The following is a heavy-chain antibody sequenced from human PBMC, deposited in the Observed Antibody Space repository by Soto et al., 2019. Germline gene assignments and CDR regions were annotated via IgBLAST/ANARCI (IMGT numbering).Heavy chain of an antibody. V-gene: IGHV3-23*01. D-gene: IGHD2-15*01. CDR1: GFVFSDYA. CDR2: ISAGGDT. Sequence: GGSLRLSCVASGFVFSDYAMSWVRQAPGKGLEWVSAISAGGDTYYADSVKGRFTVSRANSKNTLYLQMNSLRAKDTAIYYCANVPMWFGGSSCYTEGFDSWGQGTLVTVSS. CDR3: ANVPMWFGGSSCYTEGFDS. J-gene: IGHJ4*02.